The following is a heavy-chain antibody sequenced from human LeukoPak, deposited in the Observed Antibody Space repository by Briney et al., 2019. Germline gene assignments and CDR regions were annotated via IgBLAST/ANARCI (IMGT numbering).Heavy chain of an antibody. CDR1: GVTFSTYP. CDR3: ASGIEVVPSDAFDV. Sequence: SMKVSCKASGVTFSTYPISWVRQAPGQGFEWMGRVIPLFGTTSYAQKFKGRVTTTADKSTDTAYIELSRLTSEDTALYYCASGIEVVPSDAFDVWSQGTMVTVSS. V-gene: IGHV1-69*06. J-gene: IGHJ3*01. D-gene: IGHD3-22*01. CDR2: VIPLFGTT.